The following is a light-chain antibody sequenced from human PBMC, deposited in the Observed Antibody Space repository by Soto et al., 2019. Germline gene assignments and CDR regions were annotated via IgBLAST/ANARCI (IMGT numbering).Light chain of an antibody. CDR1: SSDVGGYNY. CDR2: EVS. V-gene: IGLV2-14*01. CDR3: SSYTSAPTRV. Sequence: QSVLTQPASVSGSPGQSITISCTGTSSDVGGYNYVSWYQQHPGNAPNLMIYEVSNRPSGVSNRFSASKSGNTASLTISVLQAEDEADYYCSSYTSAPTRVFGGGTKLTVL. J-gene: IGLJ3*02.